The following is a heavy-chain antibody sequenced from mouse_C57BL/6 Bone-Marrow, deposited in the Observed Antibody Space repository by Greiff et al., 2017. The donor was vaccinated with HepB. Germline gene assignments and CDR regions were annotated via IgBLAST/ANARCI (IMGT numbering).Heavy chain of an antibody. CDR1: GYTFTSYW. J-gene: IGHJ1*03. CDR3: ARGHYYGSSYLWYFDV. V-gene: IGHV1-50*01. Sequence: QVQLQQPGAELVKPGASVKLSCKASGYTFTSYWMQWVKQRPGQGLEWIGEIDPSDSYTNYNQKFKGKATLTVDTSSSTAYMQLSSLTSEDSAVYYCARGHYYGSSYLWYFDVWGTGTTVTVSS. CDR2: IDPSDSYT. D-gene: IGHD1-1*01.